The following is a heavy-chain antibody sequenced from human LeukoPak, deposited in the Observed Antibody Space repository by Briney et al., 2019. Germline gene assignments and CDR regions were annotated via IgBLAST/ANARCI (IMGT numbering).Heavy chain of an antibody. CDR2: IYYTGST. D-gene: IGHD1-20*01. CDR3: ARNALTAPNCYYMDV. V-gene: IGHV4-59*01. J-gene: IGHJ6*03. CDR1: GGSISGYY. Sequence: SETLSLTCTVSGGSISGYYWNWIRQPPGKGLEWVGYIYYTGSTIYNPSLKSRVTISLDTSKNQFSLKLNSVTAADTAVYFCARNALTAPNCYYMDVSVKGTTVTVSS.